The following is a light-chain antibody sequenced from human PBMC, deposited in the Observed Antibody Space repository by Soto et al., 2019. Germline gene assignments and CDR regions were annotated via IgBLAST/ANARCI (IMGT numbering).Light chain of an antibody. CDR1: QSVSSN. V-gene: IGKV3-15*01. J-gene: IGKJ2*01. Sequence: EIVMTQSPATLSVSPGERATLSCRASQSVSSNLAWYQQKPGQAPRLLIYGASTRATGIPARFSGSGSGTEXXXXXXXXQSGDFAVYYCQQYNNWPYTFGQGTKLEIK. CDR3: QQYNNWPYT. CDR2: GAS.